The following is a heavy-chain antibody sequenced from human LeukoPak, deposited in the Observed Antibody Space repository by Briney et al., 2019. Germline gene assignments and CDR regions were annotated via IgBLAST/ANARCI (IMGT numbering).Heavy chain of an antibody. CDR2: ISAYNGNT. Sequence: ASVKVSCKASGYTFTSYGISWVRQAPGQGLEWMGWISAYNGNTNYAQKLQGRVTMTTDTSTSTAYVELRSLRSDDTAVYYCARDEYSGYDTYGMDVWGQGTTVTVSS. CDR1: GYTFTSYG. J-gene: IGHJ6*02. CDR3: ARDEYSGYDTYGMDV. V-gene: IGHV1-18*01. D-gene: IGHD5-12*01.